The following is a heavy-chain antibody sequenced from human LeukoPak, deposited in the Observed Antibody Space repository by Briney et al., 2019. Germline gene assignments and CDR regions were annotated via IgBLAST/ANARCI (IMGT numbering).Heavy chain of an antibody. CDR2: ISSSSSTI. CDR1: GFTFSSYS. D-gene: IGHD3-22*01. J-gene: IGHJ4*02. V-gene: IGHV3-48*02. CDR3: ARDRSSSGYYPFDY. Sequence: GGSLRLSCAASGFTFSSYSMNWVRQAPGKGLEWVSYISSSSSTIYYADSVKGRFTISRDNAKNSLYLQMNSLRDEDTAVYYCARDRSSSGYYPFDYWGQGTLVTVSS.